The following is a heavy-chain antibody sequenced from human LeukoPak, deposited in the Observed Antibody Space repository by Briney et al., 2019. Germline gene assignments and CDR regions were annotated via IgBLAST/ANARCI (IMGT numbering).Heavy chain of an antibody. CDR3: ARERGHLDY. D-gene: IGHD6-25*01. CDR1: GFTFGSFW. J-gene: IGHJ4*02. V-gene: IGHV3-66*01. Sequence: GGSLRLSCAASGFTFGSFWMSWFRQAPGKGLEWVSVIYSGGSTYYADSVKGRFTISRDNSKNTLYLQMNSLRAEDTAVYYCARERGHLDYWGQGTLVTVSS. CDR2: IYSGGST.